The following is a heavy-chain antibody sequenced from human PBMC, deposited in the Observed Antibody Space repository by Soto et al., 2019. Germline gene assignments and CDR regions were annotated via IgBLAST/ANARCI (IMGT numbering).Heavy chain of an antibody. V-gene: IGHV1-3*01. CDR1: GYTFTSYA. CDR3: ARTTVTPDGYYYYGMDV. D-gene: IGHD4-17*01. CDR2: INAGNGNT. J-gene: IGHJ6*02. Sequence: ASVKVSCKASGYTFTSYAMHWVRQAPGQRFEWMGWINAGNGNTKYSQKFQGRVTITRDTSASTAYMELSSLRSEDTAVYYCARTTVTPDGYYYYGMDVWGQGTTVTVSS.